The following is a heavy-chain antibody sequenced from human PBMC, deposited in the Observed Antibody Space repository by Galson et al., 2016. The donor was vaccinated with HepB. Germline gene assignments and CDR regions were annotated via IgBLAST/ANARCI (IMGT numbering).Heavy chain of an antibody. CDR2: ISPYSGNT. D-gene: IGHD6-6*01. J-gene: IGHJ6*02. CDR3: AKKEGVAARNHYYSYHGMDV. V-gene: IGHV1-18*01. CDR1: GYTFTTYG. Sequence: SVKVSCKASGYTFTTYGISWVRQAPGQGLEWMGWISPYSGNTNYAQKFQGRVTMSTDTPTSTAYMELRSLRSDDTAVYYCAKKEGVAARNHYYSYHGMDVWGRGTTVTVSS.